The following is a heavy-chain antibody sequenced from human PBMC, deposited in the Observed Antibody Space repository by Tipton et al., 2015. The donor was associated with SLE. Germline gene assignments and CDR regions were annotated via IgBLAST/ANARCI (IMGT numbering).Heavy chain of an antibody. J-gene: IGHJ3*02. CDR2: IYTSGST. V-gene: IGHV4-61*09. CDR3: ARVTLEGAFDI. CDR1: GGSITSGSYY. Sequence: TLSLTCIVSGGSITSGSYYWTWFRQPAGKGLEWIGHIYTSGSTNYNPSLKSRVTISVDTSKNQFSLKLSSVTAADTAVYYCARVTLEGAFDIWGQGTMVTVSS. D-gene: IGHD1-1*01.